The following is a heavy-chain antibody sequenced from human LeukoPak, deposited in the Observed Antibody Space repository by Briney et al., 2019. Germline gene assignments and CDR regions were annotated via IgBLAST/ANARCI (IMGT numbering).Heavy chain of an antibody. CDR1: GFTLSNYE. CDR3: ARGWYSSGWSLDY. D-gene: IGHD6-19*01. V-gene: IGHV3-48*03. CDR2: ISTRATTI. J-gene: IGHJ4*02. Sequence: GGSLRLSCAASGFTLSNYEMNWVRQAPGKGLEWVSYISTRATTIYYTDSVKGRFTISRDNANNSLYLQMNSLRAEDAAVYYCARGWYSSGWSLDYWGQGTLVTVSS.